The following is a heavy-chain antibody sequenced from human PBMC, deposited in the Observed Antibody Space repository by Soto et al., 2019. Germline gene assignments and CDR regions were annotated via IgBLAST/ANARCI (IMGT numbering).Heavy chain of an antibody. D-gene: IGHD6-19*01. V-gene: IGHV1-69*13. CDR2: LIPILGTT. J-gene: IGHJ4*02. Sequence: GASVKVSCKASGGTFSSDAVSWVQQAPSQGLEWMGGLIPILGTTHYAQKFQGRVTITADESTNTAYMELSSLRSDDTAVYYRARASGYVSGWYHDYWGQGTRVTVSS. CDR3: ARASGYVSGWYHDY. CDR1: GGTFSSDA.